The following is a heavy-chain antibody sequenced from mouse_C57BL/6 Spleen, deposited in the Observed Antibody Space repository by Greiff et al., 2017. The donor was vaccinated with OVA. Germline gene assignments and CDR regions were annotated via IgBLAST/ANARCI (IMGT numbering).Heavy chain of an antibody. J-gene: IGHJ4*01. Sequence: DVKLVESGGGLVQPGGSMKLSCVASGFTFSNYWMNWVRQSPEKGLEWVAQIRLKSDNYATHYAESVKGRFTISRDDSKSSVYLQMNNLRAEDTGIYYCTGYGNYAAMDYWGQGTSVTVSS. CDR3: TGYGNYAAMDY. D-gene: IGHD2-1*01. CDR2: IRLKSDNYAT. V-gene: IGHV6-3*01. CDR1: GFTFSNYW.